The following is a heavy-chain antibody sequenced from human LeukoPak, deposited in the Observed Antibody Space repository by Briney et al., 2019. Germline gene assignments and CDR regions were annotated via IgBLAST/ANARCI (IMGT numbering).Heavy chain of an antibody. CDR2: IYYSGST. CDR3: ARAIVVVITASSYYFDY. Sequence: SETLSLTCTVSGGSIGSSSYYWGWIRQPPGKGLEWIGGIYYSGSTYYNPSLKSRVSISVDTSKNQFSLKLSSVTAADTAVYFCARAIVVVITASSYYFDYWGQGTLVTVSS. D-gene: IGHD2-15*01. V-gene: IGHV4-39*01. J-gene: IGHJ4*02. CDR1: GGSIGSSSYY.